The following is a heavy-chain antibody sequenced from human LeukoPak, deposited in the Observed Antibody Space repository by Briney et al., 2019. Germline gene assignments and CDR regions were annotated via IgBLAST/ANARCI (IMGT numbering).Heavy chain of an antibody. V-gene: IGHV3-11*04. J-gene: IGHJ4*02. D-gene: IGHD3-22*01. CDR3: ARDGDLDYYDSSGYYYGGLFFDY. CDR2: ISSSGSTI. Sequence: PGGSLRLSCAASGFTFSDYYMSWIRQAPGKGLEWVSYISSSGSTIYYADSVKGRFTISRDNAKNSLYLQMNSLRAEDTAVYYCARDGDLDYYDSSGYYYGGLFFDYWGQGTLVTVSS. CDR1: GFTFSDYY.